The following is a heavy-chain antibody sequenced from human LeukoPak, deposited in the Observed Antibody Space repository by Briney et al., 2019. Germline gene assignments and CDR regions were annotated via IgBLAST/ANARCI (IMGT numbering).Heavy chain of an antibody. D-gene: IGHD6-13*01. V-gene: IGHV3-74*01. CDR3: ARDVAAAGSDY. Sequence: GGSLRLSCAASGFTFSSYWMHWVRQAPGKGLVWVSRINTDGSTITYADSVKGRFTISRDNAKNTLYLQMNSLRAEDTAVYYCARDVAAAGSDYWGQGTLVTVSS. J-gene: IGHJ4*02. CDR2: INTDGSTI. CDR1: GFTFSSYW.